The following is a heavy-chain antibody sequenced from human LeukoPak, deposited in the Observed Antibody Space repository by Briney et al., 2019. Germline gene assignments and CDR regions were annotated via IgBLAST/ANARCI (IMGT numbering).Heavy chain of an antibody. CDR2: ISGSGGST. Sequence: GGSLRLSCAASGFTFSNYAMSWVRQAPGKGLEWVSAISGSGGSTYYADSVKGRFTISRDNSKNTLYLQMNSLRAEDTAVYYCAKDRYYDSSGYWYFDYWGQGTLVTVSS. V-gene: IGHV3-23*01. D-gene: IGHD3-22*01. J-gene: IGHJ4*02. CDR1: GFTFSNYA. CDR3: AKDRYYDSSGYWYFDY.